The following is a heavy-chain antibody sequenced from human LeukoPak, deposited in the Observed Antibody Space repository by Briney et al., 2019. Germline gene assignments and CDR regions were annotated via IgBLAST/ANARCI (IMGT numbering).Heavy chain of an antibody. D-gene: IGHD6-19*01. J-gene: IGHJ4*02. Sequence: SETLSLTCTVSGGSISSHYWSWIRQPPGKGLEWIGYIYYSGSTNYNPSLKSRVTISVDTSKNQFSLKLSSVTAADTAVYYCARDGGSSGWYGYWGQGTLVTVSS. CDR2: IYYSGST. CDR1: GGSISSHY. CDR3: ARDGGSSGWYGY. V-gene: IGHV4-59*11.